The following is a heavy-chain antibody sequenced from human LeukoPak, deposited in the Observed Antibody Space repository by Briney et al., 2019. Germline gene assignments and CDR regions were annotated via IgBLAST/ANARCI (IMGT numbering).Heavy chain of an antibody. Sequence: ASVEVSCKPSGYTFTGHFMHWVRQAPGQRPEWMGWINPNSGGTNYAQKSQGRVTMTRDTSISTAYMELSGLRSDDTAVYYCARCSTPHWIFDAFDIWGQGTMVTVSS. CDR3: ARCSTPHWIFDAFDI. CDR2: INPNSGGT. CDR1: GYTFTGHF. V-gene: IGHV1-2*02. J-gene: IGHJ3*02. D-gene: IGHD1-1*01.